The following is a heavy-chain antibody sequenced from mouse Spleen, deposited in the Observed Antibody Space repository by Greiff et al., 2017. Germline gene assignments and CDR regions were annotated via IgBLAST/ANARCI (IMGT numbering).Heavy chain of an antibody. J-gene: IGHJ2*01. D-gene: IGHD4-1*01. Sequence: VQLQESGPELVKPGASVKISCKASGYAFSSSWMNWVKQRPGKGLEWIGRIYPGDGDTNYNGKFKGKATLTADKSSSTAYMQLSSLTSEDSAVYFCARRGYWDVDFDYWGQGTTLTVSS. CDR1: GYAFSSSW. CDR2: IYPGDGDT. CDR3: ARRGYWDVDFDY. V-gene: IGHV1-82*01.